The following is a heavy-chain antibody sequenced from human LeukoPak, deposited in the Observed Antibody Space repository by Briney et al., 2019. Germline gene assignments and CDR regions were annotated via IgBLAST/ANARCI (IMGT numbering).Heavy chain of an antibody. D-gene: IGHD3-22*01. CDR3: ARGLPRGDSSGYSIFDY. CDR1: GGSISSGGYY. V-gene: IGHV4-31*03. Sequence: PSETLSLTCTVSGGSISSGGYYWSWIRQHPGKGLEWIVYIYYSGSTYYNPSLKSRVTISVDTSKNQFSLKLSSVTAVDTAVYYCARGLPRGDSSGYSIFDYWGQGTLVTVSS. J-gene: IGHJ4*02. CDR2: IYYSGST.